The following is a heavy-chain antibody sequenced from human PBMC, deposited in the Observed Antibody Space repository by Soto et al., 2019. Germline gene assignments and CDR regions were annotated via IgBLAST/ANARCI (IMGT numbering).Heavy chain of an antibody. Sequence: SVKVSCKASGGTFSSYAISWVRQAPGQGLEWMGGIIPIFGTANYAQKFQGRVTITADESTSTAYMELSSLRSEDTAVYYCARDHKTSRYCSGGSCYGPYYYYGMDVWGHGTTVTVPS. CDR3: ARDHKTSRYCSGGSCYGPYYYYGMDV. CDR1: GGTFSSYA. J-gene: IGHJ6*02. V-gene: IGHV1-69*13. D-gene: IGHD2-15*01. CDR2: IIPIFGTA.